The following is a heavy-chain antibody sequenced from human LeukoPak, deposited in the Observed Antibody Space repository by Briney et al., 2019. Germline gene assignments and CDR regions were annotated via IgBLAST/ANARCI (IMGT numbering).Heavy chain of an antibody. CDR1: GFTFSSYA. D-gene: IGHD3-3*01. CDR2: ISDSGGRT. J-gene: IGHJ4*02. CDR3: AKDTSSGRITIFGVVIRYLDY. V-gene: IGHV3-23*01. Sequence: GGSLRPSCAASGFTFSSYAMSWVRQAPGKGLEWVSAISDSGGRTYYADSVKGRFTISRDNSKNTLFLQMNSLRAEDTAVYYCAKDTSSGRITIFGVVIRYLDYWGQGTLVTVSS.